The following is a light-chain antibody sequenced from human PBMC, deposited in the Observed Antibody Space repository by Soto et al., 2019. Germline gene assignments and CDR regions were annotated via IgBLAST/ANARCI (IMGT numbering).Light chain of an antibody. J-gene: IGKJ1*01. V-gene: IGKV1-9*01. Sequence: IQLTQSPSSLSASVGDRVTITCRASQGISSYLAWYQQKPGKAPKLLIYAASTLHSGVPSRFSGSGSGTDFTLTISSLQPEDFATYYCQQLNSHPRTFGQGTKVEIK. CDR2: AAS. CDR1: QGISSY. CDR3: QQLNSHPRT.